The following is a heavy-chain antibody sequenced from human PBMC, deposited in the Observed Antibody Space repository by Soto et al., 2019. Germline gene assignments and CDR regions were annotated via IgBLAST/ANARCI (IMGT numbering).Heavy chain of an antibody. CDR2: IYYSGST. CDR3: ARRSSYIWGSYRYPNAFDI. CDR1: GGSLSSYY. V-gene: IGHV4-59*08. J-gene: IGHJ3*02. D-gene: IGHD3-16*02. Sequence: SETLSLTCTVSGGSLSSYYWSWIRQPPGKGLEWIGYIYYSGSTNYNPSLKSRVTISVDTSKNQFSLKLSSVTAADTAVYYCARRSSYIWGSYRYPNAFDIWGQGTMVTVSS.